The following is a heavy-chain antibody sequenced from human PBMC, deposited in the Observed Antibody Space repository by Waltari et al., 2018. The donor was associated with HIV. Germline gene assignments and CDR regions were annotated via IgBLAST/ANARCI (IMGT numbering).Heavy chain of an antibody. J-gene: IGHJ4*02. CDR2: IWFDGGKK. Sequence: QVQVVESGGGGVQPGTSLRLSCAASGFSFSASGMHWVRQAPGKGLEWVAVIWFDGGKKVFADSVKGRFTISRDNSKNTVELHMNSVTAEDTAVYYCARASPEGGYLDYWGQGTLVTVSS. CDR3: ARASPEGGYLDY. V-gene: IGHV3-33*01. D-gene: IGHD2-15*01. CDR1: GFSFSASG.